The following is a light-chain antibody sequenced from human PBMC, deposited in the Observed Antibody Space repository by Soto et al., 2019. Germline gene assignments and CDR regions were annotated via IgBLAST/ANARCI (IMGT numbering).Light chain of an antibody. J-gene: IGKJ2*01. CDR2: WAS. V-gene: IGKV4-1*01. Sequence: DIVMTQSPDSLAVSLGERATINCKSSQSVLYRSNNKNYLAWYQQKPGQPPKLLIYWASTRESGVPDRFGGSGSGTDFTLTISSLQAEDVAVYYCQQYYNTPYTFGQGTKLEIK. CDR1: QSVLYRSNNKNY. CDR3: QQYYNTPYT.